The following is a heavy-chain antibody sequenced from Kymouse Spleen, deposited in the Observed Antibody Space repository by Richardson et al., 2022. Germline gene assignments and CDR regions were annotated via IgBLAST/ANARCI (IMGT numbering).Heavy chain of an antibody. CDR3: ARVGYSYGSYYYGMDV. V-gene: IGHV4-34*01. CDR2: INHSGST. D-gene: IGHD5-18,IGHD5-18*01. J-gene: IGHJ6*02. CDR1: GGSFSGYY. Sequence: QVQLQQWGAGLLKPSETLSLTCAVYGGSFSGYYWSWIRQPPGKGLEWIGEINHSGSTNYNPSLKSRVTISVDTSKNQFSLKLSSVTAADTAVYYCARVGYSYGSYYYGMDVWGQGTTVTVSS.